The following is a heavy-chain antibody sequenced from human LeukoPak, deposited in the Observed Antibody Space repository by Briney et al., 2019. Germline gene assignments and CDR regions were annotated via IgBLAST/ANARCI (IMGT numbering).Heavy chain of an antibody. CDR1: GFNFGDFA. V-gene: IGHV3-15*01. Sequence: PGGSLRLSCTVSGFNFGDFAMSWVRQAPGKGLEWLGFIRSTIYGGTTDYAAPVKGRFTISRDDSKNTLYLQMNSLKTEDTAVYYCTTDDFWSGYWGLYWGQGTLVTVS. CDR2: IRSTIYGGTT. J-gene: IGHJ4*02. D-gene: IGHD3-3*01. CDR3: TTDDFWSGYWGLY.